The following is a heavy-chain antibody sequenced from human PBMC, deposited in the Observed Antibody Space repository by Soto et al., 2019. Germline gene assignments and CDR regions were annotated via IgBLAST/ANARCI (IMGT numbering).Heavy chain of an antibody. V-gene: IGHV3-30*18. CDR3: AKGDWGGACSSFEAFEI. D-gene: IGHD2-21*02. CDR2: ISYDGSNK. CDR1: GFTFSSYG. J-gene: IGHJ3*02. Sequence: QVQLVESGGGVVQPGRSLRLSCAASGFTFSSYGMHWVRQAPGKGLEWVAVISYDGSNKYYADSVKGRFTISRDNSKNTLYLQMNRLRAEDTAVYYCAKGDWGGACSSFEAFEIWGQGTMVTVSS.